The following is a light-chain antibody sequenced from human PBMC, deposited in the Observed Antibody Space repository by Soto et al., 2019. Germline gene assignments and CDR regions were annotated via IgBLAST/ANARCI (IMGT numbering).Light chain of an antibody. Sequence: DIVMTQSPLSLPVTPGEPASISCRSSQSLLHSNGYNYLDWYLQKPGQSPQLLIYLGSNRASGVPDRLSGSGSGTDFTLKISRVEAEDVGVYYCMQALQTPFTFGPGPKVDIK. CDR1: QSLLHSNGYNY. J-gene: IGKJ3*01. CDR3: MQALQTPFT. CDR2: LGS. V-gene: IGKV2-28*01.